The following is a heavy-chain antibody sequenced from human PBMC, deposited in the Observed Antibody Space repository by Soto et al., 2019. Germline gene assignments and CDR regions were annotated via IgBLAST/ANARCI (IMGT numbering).Heavy chain of an antibody. D-gene: IGHD2-2*01. CDR2: INAGNGNT. Sequence: ASVKVSCKASGYTFTSYAMHWVRQAPGQRLEWMGWINAGNGNTKYSQKFQGRVTITRDTSASTAYMELSSLRSEDTAVYYCARDLRIVVVPAAMPHGAFDIWGQGTMVTVSS. CDR3: ARDLRIVVVPAAMPHGAFDI. V-gene: IGHV1-3*01. CDR1: GYTFTSYA. J-gene: IGHJ3*02.